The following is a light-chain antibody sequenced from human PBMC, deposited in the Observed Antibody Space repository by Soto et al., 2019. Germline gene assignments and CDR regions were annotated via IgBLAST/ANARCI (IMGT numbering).Light chain of an antibody. CDR3: QQSYNTPRT. CDR2: AAS. J-gene: IGKJ2*01. Sequence: DIQMTQSPSSLSASVGDRVTITCRASQSISSHVTWYQQKPGKAPKLLIYAASSFPSGAPSRFSGSGSGTDYTLTISSLQPEDFATYYCQQSYNTPRTFGQGTKLEIK. CDR1: QSISSH. V-gene: IGKV1-39*01.